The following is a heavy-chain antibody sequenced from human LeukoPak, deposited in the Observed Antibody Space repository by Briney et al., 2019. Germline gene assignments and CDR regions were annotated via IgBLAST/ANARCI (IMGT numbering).Heavy chain of an antibody. V-gene: IGHV3-30-3*01. Sequence: GRSLRLSCAASGFTFSTYVLHWVRQAPGKGLEWVALIAYDGSSKYYADSVKGRFTISRDTSRNMLYLEMKSLTPDDTAVYFCARDEDYQLLYQPDYWGQGTLVTVSS. D-gene: IGHD2-2*02. CDR3: ARDEDYQLLYQPDY. CDR2: IAYDGSSK. J-gene: IGHJ4*02. CDR1: GFTFSTYV.